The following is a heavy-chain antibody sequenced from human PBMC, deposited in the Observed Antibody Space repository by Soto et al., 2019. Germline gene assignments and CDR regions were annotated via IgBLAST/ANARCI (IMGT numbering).Heavy chain of an antibody. CDR1: GFTFNDYS. Sequence: PGGSLRLSCEASGFTFNDYSMDWVRQSPEKGVEWGSPISSRGIYIYYADSVKGRFAIPRDNANNVMYLQMDTLRAEDTAVYYCVRAGHVFDVHYYGMDLWGQGTTVTFSS. D-gene: IGHD3-10*01. CDR2: ISSRGIYI. V-gene: IGHV3-21*01. CDR3: VRAGHVFDVHYYGMDL. J-gene: IGHJ6*02.